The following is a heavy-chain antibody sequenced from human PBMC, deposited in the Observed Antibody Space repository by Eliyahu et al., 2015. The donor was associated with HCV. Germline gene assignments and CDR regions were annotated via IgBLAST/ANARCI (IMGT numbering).Heavy chain of an antibody. Sequence: EVQLVESGGGLVQPGGSLRLXCAASGFTXXXYWMHWVRQAPGKGLVWVSRINTDGSSVDYADSVKGRFTISRDNAKNTLYLQMNSLRAEDTAVYYCARPYDTSGYWGGYWGQGTLVTVSS. CDR3: ARPYDTSGYWGGY. V-gene: IGHV3-74*01. J-gene: IGHJ4*02. CDR1: GFTXXXYW. CDR2: INTDGSSV. D-gene: IGHD3-22*01.